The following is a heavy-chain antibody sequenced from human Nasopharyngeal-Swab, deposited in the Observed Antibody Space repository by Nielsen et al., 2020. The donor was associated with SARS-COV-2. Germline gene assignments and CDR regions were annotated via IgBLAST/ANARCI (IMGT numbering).Heavy chain of an antibody. D-gene: IGHD5-12*01. CDR3: AKDRDSGDDSDDYYHYYGMDV. Sequence: LSLTCAASGFSFSTYAMSWVRQAPGKGLEWVSFISGSGATTYYADSVKGRFTIPRDNSKNTVNLQMNSLRVEDTAIYYCAKDRDSGDDSDDYYHYYGMDVWGQGTTVTVFS. V-gene: IGHV3-23*01. CDR1: GFSFSTYA. J-gene: IGHJ6*02. CDR2: ISGSGATT.